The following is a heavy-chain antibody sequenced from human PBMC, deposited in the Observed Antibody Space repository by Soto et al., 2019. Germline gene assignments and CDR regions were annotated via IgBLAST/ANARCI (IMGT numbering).Heavy chain of an antibody. J-gene: IGHJ4*02. CDR3: ARGEQYSGRIFDY. CDR2: TYYRSKWYN. Sequence: RSQTLSLTCGISGDSVSSNSAAWNWLRQSPSRGLEWLGRTYYRSKWYNDYAVSVESRITINPDTSKNHFSLQLNFVTPEDTAVYFCARGEQYSGRIFDYWGQGTLVTVSS. CDR1: GDSVSSNSAA. D-gene: IGHD1-26*01. V-gene: IGHV6-1*01.